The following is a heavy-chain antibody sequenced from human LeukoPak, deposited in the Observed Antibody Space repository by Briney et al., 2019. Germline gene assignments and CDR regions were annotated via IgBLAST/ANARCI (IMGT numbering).Heavy chain of an antibody. Sequence: GGSLRLSCAASGFTFSSYWMSWVRQAPGKGLEWVANIKQDGSEKYYVDSVKGRFTISRDNAKNSLYLQMNSLRAEDTAVYYCARDLPYDGYYYMDVWGKGTTVTASS. D-gene: IGHD2-21*01. CDR3: ARDLPYDGYYYMDV. V-gene: IGHV3-7*01. CDR1: GFTFSSYW. J-gene: IGHJ6*03. CDR2: IKQDGSEK.